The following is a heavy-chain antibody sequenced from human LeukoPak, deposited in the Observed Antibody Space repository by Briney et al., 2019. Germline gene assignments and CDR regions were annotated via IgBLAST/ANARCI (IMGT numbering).Heavy chain of an antibody. Sequence: GGSLRLSCAASGFTFSSYGMHWVRQAPGKGLEWVAVISYDGSNKYYADSVKGRFTISRDNSKNTLYLQMNSLRAEDTAVYYCAIAAGTTRWGQGTLVTVSS. V-gene: IGHV3-30*03. D-gene: IGHD1-7*01. J-gene: IGHJ4*02. CDR2: ISYDGSNK. CDR3: AIAAGTTR. CDR1: GFTFSSYG.